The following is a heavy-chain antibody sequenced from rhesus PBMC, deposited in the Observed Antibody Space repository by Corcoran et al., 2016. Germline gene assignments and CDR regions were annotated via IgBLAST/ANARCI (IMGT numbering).Heavy chain of an antibody. V-gene: IGHV3-54*02. J-gene: IGHJ4*01. CDR1: GFTFSSYG. Sequence: EVQLVESGGGLVQPGGSLRLSCAASGFTFSSYGMHWVRQAPGKGLEWVVVISYDGSKKYYADSVKYRFTISRDNSKNMLYLQMNNLKLEDTAVYYCASNYEDDYGYYFSWGQGVLVTVSS. CDR2: ISYDGSKK. D-gene: IGHD3-9*01. CDR3: ASNYEDDYGYYFS.